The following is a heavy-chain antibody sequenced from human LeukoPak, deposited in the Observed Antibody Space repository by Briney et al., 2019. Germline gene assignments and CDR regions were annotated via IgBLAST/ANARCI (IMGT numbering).Heavy chain of an antibody. CDR2: ISAYNGNT. D-gene: IGHD6-19*01. J-gene: IGHJ4*02. CDR1: GYTFTSYG. Sequence: ASVTVSCTASGYTFTSYGISWVRQAPGQGLEWMGWISAYNGNTNYAQKLQGRVTMTTDTSTSTAYMELRSLRSDDTAVYYCARDAQWLVSPLFDYWGQGTLVTVSS. CDR3: ARDAQWLVSPLFDY. V-gene: IGHV1-18*01.